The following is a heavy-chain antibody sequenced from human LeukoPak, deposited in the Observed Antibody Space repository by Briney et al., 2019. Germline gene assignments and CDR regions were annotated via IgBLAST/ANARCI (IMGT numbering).Heavy chain of an antibody. CDR3: ARETVLLWFGELSRWFDP. V-gene: IGHV3-21*01. CDR1: GFTISSYS. CDR2: ISSSSSYI. D-gene: IGHD3-10*01. Sequence: GGSLRLSCAASGFTISSYSMNWVRQAPGKGLEWVSSISSSSSYIYYADSVKGRFTISRDNAKNSLYLQMNSLRAEDTAVYYCARETVLLWFGELSRWFDPWGQGTLVTVSS. J-gene: IGHJ5*02.